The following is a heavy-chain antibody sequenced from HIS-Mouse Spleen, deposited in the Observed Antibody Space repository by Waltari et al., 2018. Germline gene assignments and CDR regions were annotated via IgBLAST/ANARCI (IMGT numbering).Heavy chain of an antibody. CDR3: AREIPYSSSWYDWYFDL. V-gene: IGHV4-39*07. J-gene: IGHJ2*01. Sequence: QLQLQESGPGLVKPSETLSLTCTVPGGSISSSSYYWGWIRQPPGKGLGWVGRFYYSGSTSSNPPLKSRVTISVDTSKNEFSLKLSSLTAADTAVYYCAREIPYSSSWYDWYFDLWGRGTLVTVSS. CDR1: GGSISSSSYY. D-gene: IGHD6-13*01. CDR2: FYYSGST.